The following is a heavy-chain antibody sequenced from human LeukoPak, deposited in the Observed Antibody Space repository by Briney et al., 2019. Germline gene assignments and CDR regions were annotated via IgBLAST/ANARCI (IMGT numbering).Heavy chain of an antibody. CDR3: ARDPSDSVPGVVPAASPSSY. Sequence: PGGSLRLSCAASGFTVSSNYMSWVRQAPGKGLEWVSVIYSGGSTYYADSVKGRFTISRDNSKNTLYLQMNSLGAEDTAVYYCARDPSDSVPGVVPAASPSSYWGQGTLVTVSS. D-gene: IGHD2-2*01. J-gene: IGHJ4*02. CDR1: GFTVSSNY. V-gene: IGHV3-53*01. CDR2: IYSGGST.